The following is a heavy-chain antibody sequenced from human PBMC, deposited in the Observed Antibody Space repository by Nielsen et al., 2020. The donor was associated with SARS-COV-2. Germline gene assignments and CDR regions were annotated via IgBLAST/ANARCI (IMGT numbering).Heavy chain of an antibody. CDR1: GYTFTSYA. Sequence: ASVKVSCKASGYTFTSYAMHWVRQAPGQRLEWMGWINAGNGNTKYSQKFQGRVTITRDTSASTAYMELSSLRSEDTAVYYCARVGTVRYCSGGSCYRTAYYYGMDVWGQGTTVTVSS. J-gene: IGHJ6*02. V-gene: IGHV1-3*01. D-gene: IGHD2-15*01. CDR2: INAGNGNT. CDR3: ARVGTVRYCSGGSCYRTAYYYGMDV.